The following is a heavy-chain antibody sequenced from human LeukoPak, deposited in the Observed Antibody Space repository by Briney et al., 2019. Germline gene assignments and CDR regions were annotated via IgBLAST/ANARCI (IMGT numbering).Heavy chain of an antibody. CDR2: IYSGGNT. Sequence: GGSLRLSCAASGFTFSTYWMHWVRQAPGKGLEWLSVIYSGGNTYYADSVKGRFTISRDNSKNTLYLQMNSLRAEDTAVYYCARELIPIAAAGPDFDYWGQGTLVTVSS. CDR1: GFTFSTYW. D-gene: IGHD6-13*01. V-gene: IGHV3-66*02. J-gene: IGHJ4*02. CDR3: ARELIPIAAAGPDFDY.